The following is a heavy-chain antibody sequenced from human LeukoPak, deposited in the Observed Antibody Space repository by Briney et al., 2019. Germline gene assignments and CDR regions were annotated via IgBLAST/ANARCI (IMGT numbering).Heavy chain of an antibody. J-gene: IGHJ5*02. CDR1: GGSISSGSYY. CDR2: IYTSGST. V-gene: IGHV4-61*02. D-gene: IGHD2-2*01. CDR3: ARKQRPAAMNNWFDP. Sequence: SETLSLTCTVSGGSISSGSYYWSWIRQPAGKGLEWIGRIYTSGSTNYNPSLKSRVTISVDTSKNQFSLKLSSVTAADTAVYYCARKQRPAAMNNWFDPWGQGTLVTVSS.